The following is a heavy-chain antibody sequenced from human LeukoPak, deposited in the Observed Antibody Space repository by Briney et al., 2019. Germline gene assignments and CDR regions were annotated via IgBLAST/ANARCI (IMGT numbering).Heavy chain of an antibody. CDR3: ARGVRITMVRGVNWRHDAFDI. Sequence: SETLSLTCAVYGGSFSGYYWSWIRQPPGKGLEWIGEINHSGSTNYNPSLKSRVTISVDTSKNQFSLKLSSVTAADTAVYYCARGVRITMVRGVNWRHDAFDIWGQGTMVTVSS. CDR2: INHSGST. J-gene: IGHJ3*02. V-gene: IGHV4-34*01. D-gene: IGHD3-10*01. CDR1: GGSFSGYY.